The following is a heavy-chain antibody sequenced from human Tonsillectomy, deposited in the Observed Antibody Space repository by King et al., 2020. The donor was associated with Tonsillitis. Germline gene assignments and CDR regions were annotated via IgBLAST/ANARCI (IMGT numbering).Heavy chain of an antibody. CDR3: ARPPTLSSPSNDY. Sequence: EVQLVESGAEVKKPGESLKISCKGSGYSFTSYCIGWVRQMPGKGLEWMGIIYPGDSDTRYSPSFQGQVTISADKSISTAYLQWSSLKASYTAMSYCARPPTLSSPSNDYWGQGTLVTVSS. CDR2: IYPGDSDT. V-gene: IGHV5-51*01. J-gene: IGHJ4*02. D-gene: IGHD6-6*01. CDR1: GYSFTSYC.